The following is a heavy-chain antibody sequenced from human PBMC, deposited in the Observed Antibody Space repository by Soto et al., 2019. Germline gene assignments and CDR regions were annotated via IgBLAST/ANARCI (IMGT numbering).Heavy chain of an antibody. V-gene: IGHV4-31*03. CDR1: GGSITSDDHY. CDR2: ISYSGST. CDR3: ARENLGYCGGGCYSSPLDS. D-gene: IGHD2-21*02. J-gene: IGHJ4*02. Sequence: QVQLQESGPGLVKPSQTLSLTCTVSGGSITSDDHYWSWIRQHPGKGLEWIGYISYSGSTYYNPSLKSRGTMSVDTSQNQVSLKLSSVTAADTAVYYCARENLGYCGGGCYSSPLDSGGQGTLVTVSS.